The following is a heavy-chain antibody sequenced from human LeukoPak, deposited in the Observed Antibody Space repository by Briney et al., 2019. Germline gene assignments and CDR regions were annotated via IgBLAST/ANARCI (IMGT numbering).Heavy chain of an antibody. D-gene: IGHD2-2*01. Sequence: GASVKLTCKASGGTFSSYTISWVRQAPGQGLEWMGRIIPILGIANYAQNFQGRVTITADKSTSTAYMQLSSLRSEDTAVYYCARVSSTRKYYYYYMDVWGKGTTVTVSS. CDR2: IIPILGIA. CDR1: GGTFSSYT. J-gene: IGHJ6*03. CDR3: ARVSSTRKYYYYYMDV. V-gene: IGHV1-69*02.